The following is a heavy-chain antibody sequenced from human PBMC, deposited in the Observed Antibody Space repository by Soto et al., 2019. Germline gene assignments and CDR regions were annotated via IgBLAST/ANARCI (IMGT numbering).Heavy chain of an antibody. CDR1: GYSFTSYW. J-gene: IGHJ6*02. D-gene: IGHD3-10*01. V-gene: IGHV5-10-1*01. CDR2: IDPSDSYT. CDR3: AREKYYYGSGSYGYGMDV. Sequence: GESLKISCKGSGYSFTSYWISWVRQMPGKGLEWMGRIDPSDSYTNYSPSFQGHVTISADKSISTAYLQWSSLKASDTAVYYCAREKYYYGSGSYGYGMDVWGQGTTVTVSS.